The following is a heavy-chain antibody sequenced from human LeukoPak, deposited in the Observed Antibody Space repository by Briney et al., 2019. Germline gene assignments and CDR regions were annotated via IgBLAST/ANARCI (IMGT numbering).Heavy chain of an antibody. CDR1: GFTFSRYG. D-gene: IGHD3-10*01. Sequence: PGRSLRLPCAASGFTFSRYGMHWVRQAPGKGLEWVAVISYDGSNKYYADSVKGRFTISRDNSKNTLYLQMNSLRAEDTAVYYCARGPHQPDYYGSGSKYWGQGTLVTVSS. V-gene: IGHV3-30*03. J-gene: IGHJ1*01. CDR2: ISYDGSNK. CDR3: ARGPHQPDYYGSGSKY.